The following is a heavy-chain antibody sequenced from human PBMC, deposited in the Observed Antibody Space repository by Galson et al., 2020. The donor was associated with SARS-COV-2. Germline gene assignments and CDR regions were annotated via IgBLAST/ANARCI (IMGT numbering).Heavy chain of an antibody. CDR2: IYSDGST. J-gene: IGHJ4*02. CDR1: GFIVSTNY. CDR3: ARDLGLIVWGILRHYTIY. Sequence: GGSLRLSCTASGFIVSTNYMSWVRQAPGKGLEWVSVIYSDGSTYYADSVKGRFTISRDNSKNTLYLQMNSLRAEDTAVYYCARDLGLIVWGILRHYTIYWGQGTLVTVSS. D-gene: IGHD3-16*01. V-gene: IGHV3-66*01.